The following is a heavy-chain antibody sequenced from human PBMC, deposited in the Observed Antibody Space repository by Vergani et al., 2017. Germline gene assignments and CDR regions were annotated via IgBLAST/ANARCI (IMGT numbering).Heavy chain of an antibody. D-gene: IGHD6-6*01. Sequence: QVQLVQSGAEVKKPGASVKVSCKASGYTFTSSAMHWVRQAPGQRLEWMGWINAGNGNTKYSQKFQGRVTITRYTSASTAYMELSSMRAEDTAVYYGARTIAARPLRGFDYWGQGTLVTVSS. J-gene: IGHJ4*02. V-gene: IGHV1-3*01. CDR1: GYTFTSSA. CDR3: ARTIAARPLRGFDY. CDR2: INAGNGNT.